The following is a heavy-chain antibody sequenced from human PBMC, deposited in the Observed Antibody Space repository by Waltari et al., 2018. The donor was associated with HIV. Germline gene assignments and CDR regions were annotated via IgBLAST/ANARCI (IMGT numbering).Heavy chain of an antibody. CDR3: ARDSANYGMDV. Sequence: QVLLVQSEDEVKKPGASVKVSCKASGYTFKSYGVSWVRQAAGQGLEWMAWISAYNGNTKHEQKFQGRVTVTTDTATGTAYMELRSLRSDDTAVYYCARDSANYGMDVWGQGTTVIVSS. CDR2: ISAYNGNT. D-gene: IGHD3-16*01. V-gene: IGHV1-18*04. CDR1: GYTFKSYG. J-gene: IGHJ6*02.